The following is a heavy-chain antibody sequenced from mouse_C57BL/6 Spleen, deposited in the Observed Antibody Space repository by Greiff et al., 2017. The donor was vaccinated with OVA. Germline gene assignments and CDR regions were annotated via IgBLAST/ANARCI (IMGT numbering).Heavy chain of an antibody. CDR1: GFSLTSYG. Sequence: QVQLKESGPGLVQPSQSLSITCTVSGFSLTSYGVHWVRQSPGKGLEWLGVIWSGGSTDYNAAFISRLSISKDNSKSQVFFKMNSLQADDTAIYDCAREGVHDDYDDYAMDYWGQGTSVTVSS. CDR3: AREGVHDDYDDYAMDY. V-gene: IGHV2-2*01. D-gene: IGHD2-4*01. CDR2: IWSGGST. J-gene: IGHJ4*01.